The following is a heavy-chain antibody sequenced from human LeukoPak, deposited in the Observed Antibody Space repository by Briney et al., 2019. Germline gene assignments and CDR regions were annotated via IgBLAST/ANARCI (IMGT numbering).Heavy chain of an antibody. V-gene: IGHV3-74*01. Sequence: GGSLRLSCVASGFTLSGYWMHWVRQAPGKRPVWVSRIDYDGSSTIYADSVKGRFTISRDNAKNTLYLQMSSLRAEDTAVYYCARDDPRPGDAFDMWGQGTLVTVSS. CDR2: IDYDGSST. CDR3: ARDDPRPGDAFDM. J-gene: IGHJ3*02. CDR1: GFTLSGYW.